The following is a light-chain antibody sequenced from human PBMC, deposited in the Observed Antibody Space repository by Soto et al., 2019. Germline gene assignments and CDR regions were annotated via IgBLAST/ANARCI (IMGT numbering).Light chain of an antibody. V-gene: IGKV3-11*01. J-gene: IGKJ2*01. Sequence: EIVLTQSSATLSLSPGERATLSCRASQTVASYLAWYQQKPGQAPRLLIYDASNRASGIPARFSGSGSGTDFTLTISSLEPEDFAVYYCQQRSGWPRTFGQGTKLEIK. CDR3: QQRSGWPRT. CDR1: QTVASY. CDR2: DAS.